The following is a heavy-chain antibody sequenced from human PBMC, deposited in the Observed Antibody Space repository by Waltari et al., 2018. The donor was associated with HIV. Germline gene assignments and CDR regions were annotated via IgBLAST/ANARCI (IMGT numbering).Heavy chain of an antibody. CDR3: TRRSVGAFMFDY. V-gene: IGHV3-49*04. J-gene: IGHJ4*02. CDR2: IRRKAYSGTT. Sequence: EVQLVESGGGLVQPGRSLRLSCTASGFSFGDYAMSWVRQAPGKGLEWVGFIRRKAYSGTTEYAASVRGRFVISRDESKSIVYLQMNSLKNEDTAVYYCTRRSVGAFMFDYWGLGTLVTVSS. CDR1: GFSFGDYA. D-gene: IGHD1-26*01.